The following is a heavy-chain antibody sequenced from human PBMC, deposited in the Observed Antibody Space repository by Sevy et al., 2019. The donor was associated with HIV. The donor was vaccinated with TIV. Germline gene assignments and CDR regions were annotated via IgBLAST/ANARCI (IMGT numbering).Heavy chain of an antibody. V-gene: IGHV3-23*01. CDR2: LSFGGGEI. J-gene: IGHJ4*02. Sequence: GGSLRLSCAASGFTFSKYSMSWVRQPPGKGLEWVSTLSFGGGEINHADSVKGRFTISRDNSKNSLYLQMNNLRAEDTDVYYCAREGCTKPHDYWGQGTLVTVSS. CDR1: GFTFSKYS. D-gene: IGHD2-8*01. CDR3: AREGCTKPHDY.